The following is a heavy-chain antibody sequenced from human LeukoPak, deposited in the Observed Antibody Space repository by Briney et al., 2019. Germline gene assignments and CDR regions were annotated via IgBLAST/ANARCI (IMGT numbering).Heavy chain of an antibody. CDR3: ATRGAYSSSPSSYAFDI. CDR2: ISSSGSTI. V-gene: IGHV3-11*04. CDR1: GFTFSDYY. D-gene: IGHD6-13*01. Sequence: GGSLRLSCAASGFTFSDYYMSWIRQAPGKGLEWVSYISSSGSTIYYADSVKGRFTISRDNAKNSLYLQMNSLRAEDTAVYYCATRGAYSSSPSSYAFDIWGQGTMVTVSS. J-gene: IGHJ3*02.